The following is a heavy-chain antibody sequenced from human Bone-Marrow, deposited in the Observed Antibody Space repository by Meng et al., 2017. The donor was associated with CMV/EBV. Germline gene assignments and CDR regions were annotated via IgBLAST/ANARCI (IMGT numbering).Heavy chain of an antibody. D-gene: IGHD3-22*01. Sequence: GESLKISCAASGFTFSSYSMNWVRQAPGKGLGWVSSISSSGYIYYADSVKGRFTISRDNAKNSLYLQMNSLRAEDTAVYFCARNRITMIVDGMDVWGQGTTVTVSS. V-gene: IGHV3-21*01. CDR3: ARNRITMIVDGMDV. CDR1: GFTFSSYS. CDR2: ISSSGYI. J-gene: IGHJ6*02.